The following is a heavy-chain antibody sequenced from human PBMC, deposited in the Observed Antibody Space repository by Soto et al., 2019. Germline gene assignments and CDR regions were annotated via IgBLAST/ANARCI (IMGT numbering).Heavy chain of an antibody. Sequence: GGSLRLSCAVSGFTFSSYAMTWVRQAPGKGLDWVSGISGSGGSTYYADSVKDRFTISRDNSKNTLYLQMNSLRVEDTAIYYCAKARITIFGVVDHFDYWGQGTLVTVSS. J-gene: IGHJ4*02. CDR1: GFTFSSYA. CDR2: ISGSGGST. V-gene: IGHV3-23*01. D-gene: IGHD3-3*01. CDR3: AKARITIFGVVDHFDY.